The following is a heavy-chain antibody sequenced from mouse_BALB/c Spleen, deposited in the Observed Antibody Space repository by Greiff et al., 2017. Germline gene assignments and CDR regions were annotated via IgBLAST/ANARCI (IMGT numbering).Heavy chain of an antibody. CDR3: ARAPLYYGYAMDY. CDR1: GFSLTSYG. D-gene: IGHD1-1*01. CDR2: IWAGGST. V-gene: IGHV2-9*02. J-gene: IGHJ4*01. Sequence: VKVVESGPGLVAPSQSLSITCTVSGFSLTSYGVHWVRQPPGKGLEWLGVIWAGGSTNYNSALMSRLSISKDNSKSQVFLKMNSLQTDDTAMYYCARAPLYYGYAMDYWGQGTSVTVSS.